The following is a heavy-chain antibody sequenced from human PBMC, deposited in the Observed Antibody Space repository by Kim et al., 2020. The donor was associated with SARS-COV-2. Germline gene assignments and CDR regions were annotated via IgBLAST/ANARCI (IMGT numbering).Heavy chain of an antibody. CDR1: GYSFTTHW. D-gene: IGHD2-15*01. Sequence: GESLKISCKASGYSFTTHWIGWVRQMPGKGLEWMGIIYPGDSDTRYSPSFQGQVTISADKSIGTAYLQWSRLSASDTAMYYCARASDYSSGGSCYDYWGQGTLLTGSS. J-gene: IGHJ4*02. CDR3: ARASDYSSGGSCYDY. V-gene: IGHV5-51*01. CDR2: IYPGDSDT.